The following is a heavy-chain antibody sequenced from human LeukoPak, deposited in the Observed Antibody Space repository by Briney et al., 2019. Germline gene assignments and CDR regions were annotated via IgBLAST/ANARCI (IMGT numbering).Heavy chain of an antibody. CDR3: ARDRSGSYYNGFDY. D-gene: IGHD1-26*01. V-gene: IGHV3-33*01. CDR2: IWYDGSNK. J-gene: IGHJ4*02. Sequence: GGSLRLSCAASGFTFSSYGMHSVRQAPGQRLEGVAVIWYDGSNKYYADSVKGRFTISRDNSKNKLYLQMNSLRAEDTAVYYCARDRSGSYYNGFDYWGQGTLVTVSS. CDR1: GFTFSSYG.